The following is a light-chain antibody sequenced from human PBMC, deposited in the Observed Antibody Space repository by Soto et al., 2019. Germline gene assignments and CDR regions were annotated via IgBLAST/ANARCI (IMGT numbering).Light chain of an antibody. CDR3: SSYTSRSIDYV. Sequence: QSVLTQPASVSGSPGQSITISCTGTSSDVGGYNYVSWYQQHPGKAPKLMIYEVSNRPSGVSNRFSGSKSGNTASLTISGLQAEDEADYYCSSYTSRSIDYVFGTVTKLTVL. V-gene: IGLV2-14*01. CDR2: EVS. CDR1: SSDVGGYNY. J-gene: IGLJ1*01.